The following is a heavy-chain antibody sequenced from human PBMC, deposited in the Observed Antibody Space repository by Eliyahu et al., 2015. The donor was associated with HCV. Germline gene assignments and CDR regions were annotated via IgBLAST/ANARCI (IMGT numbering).Heavy chain of an antibody. CDR1: GFTFNTYW. CDR3: ARALTYDDSSGYYSY. V-gene: IGHV3-74*01. J-gene: IGHJ4*02. CDR2: IKGDGSYT. D-gene: IGHD3-22*01. Sequence: EVQLVESGGGLVRPGGSLRLSCAASGFTFNTYWMHWVRQAPGQGLVWVARIKGDGSYTNSADSVKGRFTISRDNAKNTLYLQMNSLRAEDTAVYFCARALTYDDSSGYYSYWGRGTLVTVSP.